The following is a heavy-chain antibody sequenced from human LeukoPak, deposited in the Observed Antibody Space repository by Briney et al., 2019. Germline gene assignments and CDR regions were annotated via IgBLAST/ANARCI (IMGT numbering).Heavy chain of an antibody. CDR3: ARDRTNDYGDLDY. V-gene: IGHV3-30-3*01. Sequence: GGSLRLSCAASGFTFSSYAMHWVRQAPGKGLEWVAVISYDGSNKYYADSVKGRFTISRDNSKNTLYLQMNSLRAEDTAVYYCARDRTNDYGDLDYWGQGTLVTVSS. J-gene: IGHJ4*02. CDR2: ISYDGSNK. D-gene: IGHD4-17*01. CDR1: GFTFSSYA.